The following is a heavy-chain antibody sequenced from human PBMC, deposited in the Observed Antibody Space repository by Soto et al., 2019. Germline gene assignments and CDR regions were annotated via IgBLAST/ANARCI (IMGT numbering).Heavy chain of an antibody. CDR2: IDPRGGST. CDR1: GFTFRDSP. CDR3: AKGGRSVLFFTWFDP. Sequence: EVQLLESGGGLVQPGGSLRISCAASGFTFRDSPMGWVRQAPGKGLEWVAVIDPRGGSTYHADSLKGRFTISRDNSRNKVYLQMHSLRAEDTAVYYCAKGGRSVLFFTWFDPWGQGTLVTVSS. D-gene: IGHD2-21*01. J-gene: IGHJ5*02. V-gene: IGHV3-23*01.